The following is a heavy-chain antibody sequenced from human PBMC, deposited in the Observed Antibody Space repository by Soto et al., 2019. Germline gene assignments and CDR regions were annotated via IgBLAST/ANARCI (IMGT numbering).Heavy chain of an antibody. CDR3: QGGDF. J-gene: IGHJ4*02. CDR1: GGSFRCYF. D-gene: IGHD3-16*01. CDR2: INDSGST. Sequence: PSETLSLTCAVSGGSFRCYFWSWIRQSPDKGLEWIGEINDSGSTYYNPSFKSRLTISVDTSKSQISLTLTSVTAADSAVYYCQGGDFWGQGTRVTVSS. V-gene: IGHV4-34*01.